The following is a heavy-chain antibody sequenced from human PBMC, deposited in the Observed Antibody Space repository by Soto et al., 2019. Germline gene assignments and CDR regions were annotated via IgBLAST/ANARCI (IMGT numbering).Heavy chain of an antibody. CDR1: GYTFTGYY. Sequence: QVQLVQSGAEVKKPGASVKVSCKASGYTFTGYYMHWVRQAPGQGLEWMGWINPNSGGTNYAQKFQGRVTMTRDTSIITAYMELSRLRSDDTAVYYCARDRGGIVVAATRYYGMDVWGQGTTVTVSS. D-gene: IGHD2-15*01. CDR2: INPNSGGT. J-gene: IGHJ6*02. CDR3: ARDRGGIVVAATRYYGMDV. V-gene: IGHV1-2*02.